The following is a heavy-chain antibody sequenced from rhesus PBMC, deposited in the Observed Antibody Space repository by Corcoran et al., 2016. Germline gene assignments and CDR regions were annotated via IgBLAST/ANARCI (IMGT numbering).Heavy chain of an antibody. CDR3: ARPLCITIVVGDCWFDL. CDR2: IYGSGGGT. J-gene: IGHJ2*01. CDR1: GGSISDDYY. V-gene: IGHV4-106*01. Sequence: QVQLQESGPGLVKPSETLSLTCAVSGGSISDDYYWSWIRQPPGKGLEWIGYIYGSGGGTNYNPSLKDRVTISIDTSKNQFSLKLGSVTAADTAVYYCARPLCITIVVGDCWFDLWGPGTPITISS. D-gene: IGHD3-16*01.